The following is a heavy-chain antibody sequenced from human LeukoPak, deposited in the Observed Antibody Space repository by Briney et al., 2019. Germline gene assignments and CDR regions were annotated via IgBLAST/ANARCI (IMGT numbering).Heavy chain of an antibody. CDR2: IYTSGST. CDR1: GGSISSYY. D-gene: IGHD3-22*01. CDR3: ARMSYYYDSSGYDAYAFDI. Sequence: PSETLSLTCTVSGGSISSYYWSWIRQPARKGLEWIGRIYTSGSTDYNPSLKSRVTMSVDTSKNQFSLKLSSVTAADTAVYYCARMSYYYDSSGYDAYAFDIWGPGTMVTVSS. V-gene: IGHV4-4*07. J-gene: IGHJ3*02.